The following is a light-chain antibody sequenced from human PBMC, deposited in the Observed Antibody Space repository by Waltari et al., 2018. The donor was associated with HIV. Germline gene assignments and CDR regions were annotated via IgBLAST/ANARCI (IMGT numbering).Light chain of an antibody. J-gene: IGLJ2*01. CDR3: NSRDSSSNRVV. CDR1: SRRSYY. V-gene: IGLV3-19*01. Sequence: SQLTLDPAVSVALGQNVRITCKGDSRRSYYASWYQQKPGQAPALVIYGKDNRPSGTPDRFSGSSSGNTASLTITGAQAEDEADYYCNSRDSSSNRVVFGGGTKLTVL. CDR2: GKD.